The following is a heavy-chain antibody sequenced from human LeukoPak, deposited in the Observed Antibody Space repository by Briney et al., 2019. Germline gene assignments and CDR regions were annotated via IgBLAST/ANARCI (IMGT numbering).Heavy chain of an antibody. CDR2: INHSGST. CDR3: ARGLKLPDDY. J-gene: IGHJ4*02. CDR1: GGSFSGYY. Sequence: SETLSLTCAVYGGSFSGYYWSWIRQPSRKRLEWIGEINHSGSTNYSPSLKSRVTISVDTSKNQFSLKLSSVTAADTAVYYCARGLKLPDDYWGQGTLVTVSS. D-gene: IGHD2-15*01. V-gene: IGHV4-34*01.